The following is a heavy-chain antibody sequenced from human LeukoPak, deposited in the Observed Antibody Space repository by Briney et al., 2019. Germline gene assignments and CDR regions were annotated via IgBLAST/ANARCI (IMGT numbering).Heavy chain of an antibody. CDR3: ARDESSGWHDY. D-gene: IGHD6-19*01. CDR2: ISSSSSYI. Sequence: GGSLRLSCAASGFTFSNAWMSWVRQAPGKGLEWVSSISSSSSYIYYADSVKGRFTISRDNAKNSLYLQMNSLRAEDTAVYYCARDESSGWHDYWGQGTLVTVSS. J-gene: IGHJ4*02. V-gene: IGHV3-21*01. CDR1: GFTFSNAW.